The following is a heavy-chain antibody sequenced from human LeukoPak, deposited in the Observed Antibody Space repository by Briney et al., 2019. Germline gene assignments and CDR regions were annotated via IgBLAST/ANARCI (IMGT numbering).Heavy chain of an antibody. Sequence: PGGSLRLSCAASGFTFSSYAMSWVRQAPGKGLEWVAVISYDGSNKYYADSVKGRFTISRDNSKNTLYLQMNSLRAEDTAVYYCARVSSGSPSYRGQGTLVTVSS. CDR2: ISYDGSNK. D-gene: IGHD3-10*01. V-gene: IGHV3-30*04. CDR1: GFTFSSYA. CDR3: ARVSSGSPSY. J-gene: IGHJ4*02.